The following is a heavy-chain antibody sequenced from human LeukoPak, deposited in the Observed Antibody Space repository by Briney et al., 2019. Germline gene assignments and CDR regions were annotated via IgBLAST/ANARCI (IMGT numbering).Heavy chain of an antibody. CDR2: ISTVGTTI. CDR3: ARVLYDFLSGFQTSFDY. V-gene: IGHV3-11*04. Sequence: GGSLRLSCATSGFIFRDYYMIWISQAPGKGLECISYISTVGTTIYYIDSVKGRFTISRDNAKNSLYLQMNSLRAEDTAVYYCARVLYDFLSGFQTSFDYWGQGTLVTVSS. J-gene: IGHJ4*02. D-gene: IGHD3-3*01. CDR1: GFIFRDYY.